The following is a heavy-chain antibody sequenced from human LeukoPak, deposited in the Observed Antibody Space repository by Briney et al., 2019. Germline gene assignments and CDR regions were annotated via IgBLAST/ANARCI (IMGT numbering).Heavy chain of an antibody. J-gene: IGHJ4*02. CDR3: AKDFYGSGSFGDF. CDR1: GFTFSHYA. D-gene: IGHD3-10*01. Sequence: PGGSLRLSCAASGFTFSHYAIHWVRQAPGKGPEWVTFIRADGKNQYYADAVKGRFTISRDNSKNTVYLQMNSLRVEDTAMYYCAKDFYGSGSFGDFWGQGTVVTVSS. CDR2: IRADGKNQ. V-gene: IGHV3-30*02.